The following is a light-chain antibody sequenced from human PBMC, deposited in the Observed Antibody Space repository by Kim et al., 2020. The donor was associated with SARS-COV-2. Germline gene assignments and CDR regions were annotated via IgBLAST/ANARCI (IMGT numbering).Light chain of an antibody. V-gene: IGLV7-46*01. Sequence: PGGTVTLPCGSSTGSVTNAHFPYWYQQEPGPAPTTLIYDTTNTRSWTPARVSGSHLGGKAALTLSGAQPEDEADYYCLLDYNTIRVFGGGTQLTVL. CDR2: DTT. CDR3: LLDYNTIRV. CDR1: TGSVTNAHF. J-gene: IGLJ2*01.